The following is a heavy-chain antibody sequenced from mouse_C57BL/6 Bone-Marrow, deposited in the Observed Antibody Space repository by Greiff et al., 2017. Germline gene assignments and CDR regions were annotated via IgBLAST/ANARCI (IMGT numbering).Heavy chain of an antibody. J-gene: IGHJ4*01. D-gene: IGHD2-4*01. CDR3: AREGGLRRGRRPVSMDY. CDR2: IYPRDGST. CDR1: GYTFTDHT. Sequence: QVQLQQSDAELVKPGASVKISCKVSGYTFTDHTIHWMKQRPEQGLEWIGYIYPRDGSTKYNEKFKGKATLTADKSSSTAYMQLNSLTSEDSAVYFCAREGGLRRGRRPVSMDYWGQGTSVTVSS. V-gene: IGHV1-78*01.